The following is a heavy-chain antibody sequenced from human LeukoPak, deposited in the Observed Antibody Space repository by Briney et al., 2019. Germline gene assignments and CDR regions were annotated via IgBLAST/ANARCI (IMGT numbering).Heavy chain of an antibody. Sequence: ASVKVSCKAFGYTFTSYGISRVRQAPGQGLEWMGWISAYNGNTNYAQKLQGRVTMTTDTSTSTAYMELRSLRSDDTAVYYCSRDDARSTIFGVVIKSGHFDYWGQGTLVTVPS. D-gene: IGHD3-3*01. J-gene: IGHJ4*02. CDR1: GYTFTSYG. V-gene: IGHV1-18*01. CDR3: SRDDARSTIFGVVIKSGHFDY. CDR2: ISAYNGNT.